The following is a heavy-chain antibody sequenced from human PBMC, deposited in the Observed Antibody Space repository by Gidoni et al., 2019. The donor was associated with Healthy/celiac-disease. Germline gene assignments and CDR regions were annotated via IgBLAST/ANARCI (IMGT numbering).Heavy chain of an antibody. V-gene: IGHV4-31*03. CDR2: IYYSGST. Sequence: QVQLQESGPGLVKPSPTLSLTCTVSGGSISSGGYYWSWIRQHPGKGLEWIGYIYYSGSTYYNPSLKSRVTISVDTSKNQFSLKLSSVTAADTAVYYCARGVRYSSGCRGYDYWGKGTLVTVSS. J-gene: IGHJ4*02. D-gene: IGHD6-19*01. CDR1: GGSISSGGYY. CDR3: ARGVRYSSGCRGYDY.